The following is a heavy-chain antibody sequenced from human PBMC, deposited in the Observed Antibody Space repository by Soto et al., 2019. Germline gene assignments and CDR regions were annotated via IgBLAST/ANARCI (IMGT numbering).Heavy chain of an antibody. V-gene: IGHV1-3*01. CDR2: INAGNGNT. Sequence: ASVKVSCKASGYTFTSYAMHWVRQAPGQRLEWMGWINAGNGNTKYSQKFQGRVTITRDTSASTAYMELSSLRSEDTAVYYCAGVFRGGDGDGFAPGGKGTLVTVSP. CDR3: AGVFRGGDGDGFAP. J-gene: IGHJ5*02. CDR1: GYTFTSYA. D-gene: IGHD2-21*02.